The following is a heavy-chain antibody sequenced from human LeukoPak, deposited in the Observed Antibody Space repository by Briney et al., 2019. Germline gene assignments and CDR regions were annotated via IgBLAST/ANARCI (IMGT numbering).Heavy chain of an antibody. CDR2: ISPYNGNT. CDR1: GYTFTTFG. V-gene: IGHV1-18*01. CDR3: ARMGCLSPSCYTLDY. Sequence: ASVRVSCEASGYTFTTFGISWVRQAPGQGLEWMAWISPYNGNTNYAQNLQGRLTMTTDTSTTTAYMELRSLRSDDTAVYYCARMGCLSPSCYTLDYWGQGTLVTVSS. J-gene: IGHJ4*02. D-gene: IGHD2-2*02.